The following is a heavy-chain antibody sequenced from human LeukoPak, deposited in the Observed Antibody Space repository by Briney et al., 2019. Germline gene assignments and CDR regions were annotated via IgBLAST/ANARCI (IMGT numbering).Heavy chain of an antibody. V-gene: IGHV4-59*12. J-gene: IGHJ4*02. CDR3: ARFKWNDGTSIDY. D-gene: IGHD1-20*01. Sequence: SETLSLTCTVSGGSISSYYWSWIQQLPGKGLEWIGYIYYSGSTYYNPSLKSRVTISVDTSKNQFSLKLSSVTAADTAVYYCARFKWNDGTSIDYWGQGTLVTVSS. CDR2: IYYSGST. CDR1: GGSISSYY.